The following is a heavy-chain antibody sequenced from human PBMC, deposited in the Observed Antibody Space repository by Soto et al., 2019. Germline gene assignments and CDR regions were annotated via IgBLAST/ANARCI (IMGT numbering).Heavy chain of an antibody. V-gene: IGHV1-18*01. J-gene: IGHJ4*02. CDR2: ISVYNGNI. CDR1: GYMFNTYG. CDR3: ARTYGSGDYFLPFEY. D-gene: IGHD3-10*01. Sequence: QVQLLQSGAEVKKPGASVTVSCKASGYMFNTYGITWVRQAPGQGLAWMGWISVYNGNIDYAQKVEGRVTMTIDTSTSTAYMELKSLTSDDTAVYYCARTYGSGDYFLPFEYWGQGTPVSVSS.